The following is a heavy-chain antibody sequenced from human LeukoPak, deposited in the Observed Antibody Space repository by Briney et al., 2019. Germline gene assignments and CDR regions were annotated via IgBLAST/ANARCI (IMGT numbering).Heavy chain of an antibody. D-gene: IGHD3-9*01. V-gene: IGHV1-18*01. J-gene: IGHJ4*02. CDR1: GYTFTNYG. CDR3: ATVGGLDILTGYPRDY. Sequence: ASVKVSCKASGYTFTNYGISWVRQAPGQGLEWMGWVSVYTGYTKYPQKFQGRVTMTEDTSTDTAYMELSSLRSEDTAMYYCATVGGLDILTGYPRDYWGQGTLVTVSS. CDR2: VSVYTGYT.